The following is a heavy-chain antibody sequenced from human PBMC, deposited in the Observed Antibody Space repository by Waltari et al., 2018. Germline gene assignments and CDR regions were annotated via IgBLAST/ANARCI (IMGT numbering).Heavy chain of an antibody. CDR2: TYYDGTT. V-gene: IGHV4-39*07. Sequence: QPQLQESRPRLVKPLETLSLPCSVSGVALMYTLYYRGWIRQPPGKGLEWIVSTYYDGTTHYNSSLKGRATISVDPTKNQFSLEISSTTAADTAVYYCARDPTKGVYNWFDPWGQGILVIVSS. J-gene: IGHJ5*02. CDR1: GVALMYTLYY. D-gene: IGHD3-10*01. CDR3: ARDPTKGVYNWFDP.